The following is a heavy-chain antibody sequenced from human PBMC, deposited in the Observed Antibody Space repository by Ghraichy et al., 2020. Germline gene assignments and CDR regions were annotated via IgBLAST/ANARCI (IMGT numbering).Heavy chain of an antibody. D-gene: IGHD3-22*01. Sequence: GESLNISCAASGFTFGTYAMSWVRQAPGKGLEWVSAISGSGGSTFYADSVKGRFTISRDNSKNTLYVQMNSLRAEDTAVYYCAKVNYYDSSDYFYFYYGMDVWGQGTTVTVSS. CDR1: GFTFGTYA. V-gene: IGHV3-23*01. CDR3: AKVNYYDSSDYFYFYYGMDV. J-gene: IGHJ6*02. CDR2: ISGSGGST.